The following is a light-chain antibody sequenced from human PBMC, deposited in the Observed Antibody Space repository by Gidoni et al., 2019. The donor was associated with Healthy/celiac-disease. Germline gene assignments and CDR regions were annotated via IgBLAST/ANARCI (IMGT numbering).Light chain of an antibody. CDR1: QSSSSY. Sequence: IQITQSPSSLSASVGDRVTITCRASQSSSSYLNWYQQKPGKAPKLLIYAASSLQSWVPSRFSGSGSGTDFTLTISSLQHEDFATYYCQQSYSTHQTFGQGTKLEIK. CDR3: QQSYSTHQT. V-gene: IGKV1-39*01. CDR2: AAS. J-gene: IGKJ2*01.